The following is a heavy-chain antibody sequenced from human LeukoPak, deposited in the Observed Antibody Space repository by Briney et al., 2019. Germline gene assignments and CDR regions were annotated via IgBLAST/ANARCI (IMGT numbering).Heavy chain of an antibody. Sequence: SETLSLTCTVSSGSISSSNYYWGWIRQPPGTGLEWIGSMYCSGNTYYNPSLKSRVSISVDTSKNQFSLKLRSVTAADTAVYYCARTGSSSSTAFDIWGQGTMVTVSS. V-gene: IGHV4-39*01. CDR2: MYCSGNT. CDR3: ARTGSSSSTAFDI. CDR1: SGSISSSNYY. J-gene: IGHJ3*02. D-gene: IGHD6-6*01.